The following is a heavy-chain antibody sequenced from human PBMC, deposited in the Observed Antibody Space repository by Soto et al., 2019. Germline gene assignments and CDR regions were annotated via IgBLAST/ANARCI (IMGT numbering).Heavy chain of an antibody. CDR1: LFTFSSYA. D-gene: IGHD6-6*01. Sequence: HLGGCLGLSCAASLFTFSSYAISWVRQAPGKGLEWVSDISCSGGTTYYADSVKGRFTISRDNSKKTLYLQMNSLRAEDTAVYYCAKCGALVRWFDPWGQGTLVTVSS. J-gene: IGHJ5*02. V-gene: IGHV3-23*01. CDR3: AKCGALVRWFDP. CDR2: ISCSGGTT.